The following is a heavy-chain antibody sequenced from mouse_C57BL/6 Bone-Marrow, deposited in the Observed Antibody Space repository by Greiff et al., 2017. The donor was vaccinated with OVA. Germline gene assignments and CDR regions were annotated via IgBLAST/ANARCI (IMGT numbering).Heavy chain of an antibody. Sequence: QVQLQQSGAELVMPGASVKLSCKASGYTFTSYWMHWVKQRPGQGLEWIGEIDPSDSYTNYNQKFKGKSTLTVDKSSSTAYMQLSSLTSDDSAVYYLSRRGKKRGYYFDYWGQGTTLTVSS. J-gene: IGHJ2*01. CDR1: GYTFTSYW. V-gene: IGHV1-69*01. CDR2: IDPSDSYT. D-gene: IGHD2-1*01. CDR3: SRRGKKRGYYFDY.